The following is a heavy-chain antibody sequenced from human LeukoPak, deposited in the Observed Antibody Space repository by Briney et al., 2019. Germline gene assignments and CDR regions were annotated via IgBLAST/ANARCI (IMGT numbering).Heavy chain of an antibody. V-gene: IGHV4-59*01. CDR2: MHHSWHT. D-gene: IGHD2-15*01. J-gene: IGHJ6*03. CDR1: GDSISDYY. CDR3: ARVGDCSGGTCYYHYYMDV. Sequence: PSETLSLTCTVSGDSISDYYWTWIRQTPEKGLVWIGYMHHSWHTYYNPSLKSRVTISVDMSKNQFSLSLISVTAADTAVYYCARVGDCSGGTCYYHYYMDVWGKGTTVTVSS.